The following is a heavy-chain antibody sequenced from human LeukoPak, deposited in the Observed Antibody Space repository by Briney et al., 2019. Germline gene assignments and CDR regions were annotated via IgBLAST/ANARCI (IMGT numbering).Heavy chain of an antibody. J-gene: IGHJ6*04. D-gene: IGHD6-13*01. CDR2: ISYDGSNK. CDR1: GFTFSSYA. Sequence: GGSLRLSCAASGFTFSSYAMHWVRQAPGKGLEWVAVISYDGSNKYYADSVKGRFTISRDNSKNTLCLQMNSLRAEDTAVYYCARDALYSSSLSCMDVWGKGTTVTVSS. CDR3: ARDALYSSSLSCMDV. V-gene: IGHV3-30*04.